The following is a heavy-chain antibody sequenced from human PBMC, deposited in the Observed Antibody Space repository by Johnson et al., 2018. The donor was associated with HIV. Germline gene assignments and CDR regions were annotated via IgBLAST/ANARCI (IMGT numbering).Heavy chain of an antibody. Sequence: VQLVESGGGVVRPGGSLRLSCAASGFTFDDYGMSWVRQAPGKGLEWVSGINWNGGSTGYADSVKGRFTISRDNAKNSLYLQMNSLRAEDTAVYYCARVRGSGSYYAPEAFDIWGQGTMVTVSS. CDR1: GFTFDDYG. CDR2: INWNGGST. D-gene: IGHD3-10*01. V-gene: IGHV3-20*04. J-gene: IGHJ3*02. CDR3: ARVRGSGSYYAPEAFDI.